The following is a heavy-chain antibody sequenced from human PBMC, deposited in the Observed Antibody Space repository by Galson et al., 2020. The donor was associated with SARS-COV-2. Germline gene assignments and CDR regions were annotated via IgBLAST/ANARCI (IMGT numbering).Heavy chain of an antibody. Sequence: GGSLRLSCAASGFTFDDYAMHWVRQAPGKGLEWVSGISWNSGSIGYADSMKGRFTISRDNAKNSLYLQMNSLRAEDTALYYCAKEGRQWLVHCYLVLGGRGTRVTVSS. D-gene: IGHD6-19*01. V-gene: IGHV3-9*01. CDR3: AKEGRQWLVHCYLVL. CDR2: ISWNSGSI. J-gene: IGHJ2*01. CDR1: GFTFDDYA.